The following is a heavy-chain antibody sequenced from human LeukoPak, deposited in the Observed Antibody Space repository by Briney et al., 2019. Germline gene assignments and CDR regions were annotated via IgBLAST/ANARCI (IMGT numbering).Heavy chain of an antibody. D-gene: IGHD3-22*01. CDR2: MYHRGST. CDR3: ARVGYYSDISGQNYGYFEY. V-gene: IGHV4-38-2*02. J-gene: IGHJ4*02. CDR1: GYSISSGHY. Sequence: PSETLSLTCTVSGYSISSGHYWGWIRQPPGKGLEWIGSMYHRGSTYDNPSLKSRVTISVDTSKNQLSLKLSSVTAADTAVYYCARVGYYSDISGQNYGYFEYWGQGILVTVSS.